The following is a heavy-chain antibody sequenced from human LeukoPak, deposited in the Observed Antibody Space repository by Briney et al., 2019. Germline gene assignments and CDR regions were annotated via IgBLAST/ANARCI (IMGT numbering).Heavy chain of an antibody. V-gene: IGHV3-74*01. CDR2: INSDGSRT. J-gene: IGHJ6*02. CDR1: GFTFSSDW. Sequence: GGSLRLSCAASGFTFSSDWMHWVRQAPGKGLVWVSRINSDGSRTSYADSVKGRFTISRDNGKKTLYLQMNSLRAEDTAVYYCAREGRSNYALFTRYYYYGLDVWGQGTTVTVSS. CDR3: AREGRSNYALFTRYYYYGLDV. D-gene: IGHD4-11*01.